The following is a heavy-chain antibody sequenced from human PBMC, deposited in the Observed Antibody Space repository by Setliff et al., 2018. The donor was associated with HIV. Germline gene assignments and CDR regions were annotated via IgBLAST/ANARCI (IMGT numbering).Heavy chain of an antibody. V-gene: IGHV3-23*01. J-gene: IGHJ3*02. CDR2: VGAVGAPT. D-gene: IGHD4-17*01. Sequence: GGSLRLSCAASGLNFNSYAMGWVRQAPGKGLEGGSTVGAVGAPTHYAESVKGRFTISKDNSKDTPYLQMSGLRDEDPALYYCAKVFDYGIDGFDIWGQGTLVTVSS. CDR3: AKVFDYGIDGFDI. CDR1: GLNFNSYA.